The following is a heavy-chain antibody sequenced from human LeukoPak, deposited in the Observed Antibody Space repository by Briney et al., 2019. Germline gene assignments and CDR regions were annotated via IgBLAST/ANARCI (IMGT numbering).Heavy chain of an antibody. V-gene: IGHV3-7*01. CDR2: IKQDGSEK. CDR1: GFTFSSYW. D-gene: IGHD3-10*01. CDR3: AREDVGELIRMYYYYYYGMDV. Sequence: GGSLRLSCAASGFTFSSYWMSWARQAPGKGLEWVANIKQDGSEKYYVDSVKGRFTISRDNAKNSLYLQMNSLRGEDTAVYYCAREDVGELIRMYYYYYYGMDVWGQGTTVTVSS. J-gene: IGHJ6*02.